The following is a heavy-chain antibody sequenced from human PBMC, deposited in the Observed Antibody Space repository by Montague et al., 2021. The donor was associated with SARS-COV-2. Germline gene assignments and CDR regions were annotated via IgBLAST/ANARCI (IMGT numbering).Heavy chain of an antibody. J-gene: IGHJ4*02. CDR3: ASQVPDFWSGIDY. CDR2: IYYSGST. V-gene: IGHV4-59*01. Sequence: SETLSLTCTVSGGSISSYYWSWIRQPPGKGREWIGDIYYSGSTNYNPSLKSRVTISVDTSKNQFSLKLSSVTAADTAVYYCASQVPDFWSGIDYWGQGTLVTVSS. D-gene: IGHD3-3*01. CDR1: GGSISSYY.